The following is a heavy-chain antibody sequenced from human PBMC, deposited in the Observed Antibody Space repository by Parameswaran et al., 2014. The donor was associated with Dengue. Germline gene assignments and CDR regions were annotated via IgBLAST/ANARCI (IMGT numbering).Heavy chain of an antibody. CDR3: ARQAGDY. V-gene: IGHV3-7*01. CDR1: GFIFSSYW. D-gene: IGHD6-13*01. CDR2: IKQDGSEK. J-gene: IGHJ4*02. Sequence: GESLKISCAASGFIFSSYWMSWVRQAPGKGLEWVANIKQDGSEKYYVDSVKGRFTISRDNAKNSLYLQMNSLRAEDTAVYYCARQAGDYWGQGTLVTVSS.